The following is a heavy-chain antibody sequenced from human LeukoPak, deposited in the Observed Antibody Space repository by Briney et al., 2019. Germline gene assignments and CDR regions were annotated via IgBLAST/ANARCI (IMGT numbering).Heavy chain of an antibody. V-gene: IGHV4-30-2*01. CDR1: GYAITSGGFS. D-gene: IGHD3-10*01. CDR3: ARSRQASGLFNP. Sequence: MASETLSLTCTVSGYAITSGGFSWNWIRQPPGKGLEWIGCIYDRGPAYYNPSLKSRFTISVDRPKNQFFLNVTSLTAADTAVYYCARSRQASGLFNPWGQGTLVGVSS. J-gene: IGHJ5*02. CDR2: IYDRGPA.